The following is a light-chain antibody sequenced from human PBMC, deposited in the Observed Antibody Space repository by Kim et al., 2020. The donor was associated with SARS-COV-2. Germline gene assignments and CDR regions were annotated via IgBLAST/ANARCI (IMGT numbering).Light chain of an antibody. CDR3: QDYDSSGYS. J-gene: IGKJ2*03. Sequence: LSPGERAALSCRASQSVSSMYLAWYQQKPGQAPMLLIYDASSRVTGLPDRFSGSGSGTDFTLTISSLEHEDFAVYYCQDYDSSGYSFGQGTKLPI. V-gene: IGKV3-20*01. CDR1: QSVSSMY. CDR2: DAS.